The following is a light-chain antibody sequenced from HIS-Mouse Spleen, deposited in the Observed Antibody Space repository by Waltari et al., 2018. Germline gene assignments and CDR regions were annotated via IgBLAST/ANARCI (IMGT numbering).Light chain of an antibody. J-gene: IGLJ3*02. CDR2: DMN. CDR1: SSNIGNNY. Sequence: QSVLTQPPSVSAAPGQKVTISCSGSSSNIGNNYVSWYQQLPGTAPKLLIYDMNKRPAGIPDRFSGSKSGTSATLGITGLQTGDEADYYCGTWDSSLSAWVFGGGTKLTVL. CDR3: GTWDSSLSAWV. V-gene: IGLV1-51*01.